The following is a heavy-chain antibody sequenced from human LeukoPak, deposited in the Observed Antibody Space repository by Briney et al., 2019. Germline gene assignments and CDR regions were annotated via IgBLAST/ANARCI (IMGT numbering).Heavy chain of an antibody. V-gene: IGHV3-33*01. CDR2: IAYDGSRA. Sequence: GGSLRLSCAGSGFTFGGYGMHWFRQTPGKGLEWVAVIAYDGSRAFYADSVKGRFTISRENSKNTMSVQMDDVRAEDTAVYYCTRYNNDHFDYWGQGTLVTVSS. CDR1: GFTFGGYG. CDR3: TRYNNDHFDY. J-gene: IGHJ4*02. D-gene: IGHD1-14*01.